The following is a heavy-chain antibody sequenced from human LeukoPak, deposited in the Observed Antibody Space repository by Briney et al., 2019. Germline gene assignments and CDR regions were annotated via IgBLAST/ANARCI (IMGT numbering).Heavy chain of an antibody. CDR3: ARDSQQLVHFDY. Sequence: GGSLRLSCAASGFTVNSNYMSWVRQAPGKGLEWVSVIYSGGSTYYADSVKGRFTISRDNSKNTLYLQMNSLRAEDTAVYYCARDSQQLVHFDYWGQGTLVTVSS. J-gene: IGHJ4*02. D-gene: IGHD6-13*01. CDR1: GFTVNSNY. CDR2: IYSGGST. V-gene: IGHV3-53*01.